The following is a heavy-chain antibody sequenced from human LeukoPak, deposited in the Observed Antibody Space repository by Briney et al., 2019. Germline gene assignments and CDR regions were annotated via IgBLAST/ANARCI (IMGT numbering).Heavy chain of an antibody. CDR1: GFTFSSYA. J-gene: IGHJ4*02. Sequence: GGSLRLSCAASGFTFSSYAMSWVRQAPGKGLEWVSAISGSGGSIYYADSVKGRFTISRDNSKNTLYLQMNSLRAEDTAVHYCAKLGYCSSTSCSALLDYWGQGTLVTVSS. V-gene: IGHV3-23*01. CDR2: ISGSGGSI. CDR3: AKLGYCSSTSCSALLDY. D-gene: IGHD2-2*01.